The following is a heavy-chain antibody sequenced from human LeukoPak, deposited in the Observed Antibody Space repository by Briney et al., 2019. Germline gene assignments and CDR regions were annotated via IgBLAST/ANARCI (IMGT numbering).Heavy chain of an antibody. CDR3: ARTMEGYCSGGSCYQYSYYMDV. CDR1: GGSISSSSYY. Sequence: SETLSLTCTVSGGSISSSSYYWGWIRQPPGKGLEWIGSIYYSGSTYYNPSLKSRVTISVDTSKNQFSLKLTSVTAADTAVYYCARTMEGYCSGGSCYQYSYYMDVWGKGTTVTVSS. CDR2: IYYSGST. J-gene: IGHJ6*03. V-gene: IGHV4-39*07. D-gene: IGHD2-15*01.